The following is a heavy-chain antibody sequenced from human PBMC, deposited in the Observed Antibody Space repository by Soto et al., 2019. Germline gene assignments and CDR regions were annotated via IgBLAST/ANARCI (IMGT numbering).Heavy chain of an antibody. J-gene: IGHJ2*01. CDR3: ASLAGTSRLWYFDL. D-gene: IGHD6-19*01. CDR2: INGDGSST. CDR1: GFTFSRYW. Sequence: GGSLRLSCAASGFTFSRYWMYWVRQAPGKGLVWVSRINGDGSSTTYADSVKGRFTISRDNANNTLHLQMNSLRAEDTGLYYCASLAGTSRLWYFDLWGRGTLVTVSS. V-gene: IGHV3-74*01.